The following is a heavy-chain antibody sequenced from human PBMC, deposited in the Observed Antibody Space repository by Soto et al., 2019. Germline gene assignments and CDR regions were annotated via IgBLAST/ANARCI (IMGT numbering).Heavy chain of an antibody. Sequence: GGSLRLSCAASGFTFSTYSMNWVRQAPGKGLEWVSYISSSSSIIYYADSVKGRFTISRDNAKNSLYLQMNSLRAEDTAVYYCARAPGRYCSGGTCGNWYFDLWGRGTLVTVSS. CDR3: ARAPGRYCSGGTCGNWYFDL. V-gene: IGHV3-48*01. D-gene: IGHD2-15*01. J-gene: IGHJ2*01. CDR2: ISSSSSII. CDR1: GFTFSTYS.